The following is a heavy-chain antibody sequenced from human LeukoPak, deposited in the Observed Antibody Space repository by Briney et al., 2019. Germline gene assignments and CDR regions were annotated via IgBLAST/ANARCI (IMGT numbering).Heavy chain of an antibody. CDR1: GFPFTVYP. Sequence: GGSLRLSCAASGFPFTVYPTHWVRQAPGKRLEWVSVSSSDETYKLYADSVRGRFTISRDNSKNRLYLQMSDLRAEDTAVYFCARSVSGVWLFDYWGRGTLVTVSS. V-gene: IGHV3-30-3*01. CDR3: ARSVSGVWLFDY. D-gene: IGHD5/OR15-5a*01. CDR2: SSSDETYK. J-gene: IGHJ4*02.